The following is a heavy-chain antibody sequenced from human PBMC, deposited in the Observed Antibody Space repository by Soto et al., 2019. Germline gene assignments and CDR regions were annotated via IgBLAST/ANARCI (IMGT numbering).Heavy chain of an antibody. D-gene: IGHD1-26*01. CDR1: GGSFSNYP. V-gene: IGHV1-69*01. J-gene: IGHJ4*02. CDR2: IIPVFGTA. CDR3: AMTRGVNWRTYYGYFDY. Sequence: QVQLVQSGAEVKKPGSSVKVSCKSSGGSFSNYPITWVRQAPGQGLEWMGAIIPVFGTAKYVDKFQGRVTITADASATTAYMELSSLRSEGTAVYYCAMTRGVNWRTYYGYFDYWGQGTLVTVSS.